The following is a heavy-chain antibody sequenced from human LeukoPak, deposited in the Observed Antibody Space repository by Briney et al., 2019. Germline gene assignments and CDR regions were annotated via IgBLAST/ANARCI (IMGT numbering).Heavy chain of an antibody. CDR1: GFTFSSYS. V-gene: IGHV3-21*01. Sequence: PGGSLRLSCAASGFTFSSYSMNWVRQAPGKGLEWVSSISSSSSYIYYADSVKGRFTISRDNAKNSLYLQMNSLRAEDTAVYYCAKVACSDSSCYFSDYWGQGTLVTVSS. CDR2: ISSSSSYI. J-gene: IGHJ4*02. D-gene: IGHD2-15*01. CDR3: AKVACSDSSCYFSDY.